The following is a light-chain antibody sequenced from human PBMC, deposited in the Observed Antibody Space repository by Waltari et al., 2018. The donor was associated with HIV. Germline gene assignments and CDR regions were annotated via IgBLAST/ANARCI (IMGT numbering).Light chain of an antibody. J-gene: IGLJ3*02. V-gene: IGLV1-44*01. CDR1: SSNNGRNT. Sequence: SVLTQPPSPSGPPGQTVTISCSGTSSNNGRNTVNRFKQLPGTAPKLHLYSNNQRPSGVPDRLSGSKSDTSASLAISGLQSEDEADYYCAAWDDSLSAWVFGGGTKLAVL. CDR3: AAWDDSLSAWV. CDR2: SNN.